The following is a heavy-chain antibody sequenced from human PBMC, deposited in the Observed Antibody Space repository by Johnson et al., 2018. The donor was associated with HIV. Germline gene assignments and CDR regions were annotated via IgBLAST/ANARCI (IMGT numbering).Heavy chain of an antibody. CDR1: GFTFSSYA. V-gene: IGHV3-30*04. Sequence: QVQLVESGGGVVQPGRSLRLSCAASGFTFSSYAMHWVRQAPGKGLEWVAVISYDGSNKYYADSVKGRFTISRDNSKNTLYLQMNSLRAEDTAVYYCAKDGGSSSWYGVGDFDIWGQGTMVTVSS. D-gene: IGHD6-13*01. CDR2: ISYDGSNK. J-gene: IGHJ3*02. CDR3: AKDGGSSSWYGVGDFDI.